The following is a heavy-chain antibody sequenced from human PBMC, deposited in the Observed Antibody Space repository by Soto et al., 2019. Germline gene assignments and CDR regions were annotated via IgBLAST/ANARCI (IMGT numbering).Heavy chain of an antibody. CDR3: AGHHKFLLGYPGPFDY. V-gene: IGHV4-39*01. Sequence: SETLSLTCTVSGGSISSSSYYWGWIRQPPGKGLEWIGSIYYSGSTYYNPSLKSRVTISVDTSKNQFSLKLSSVTAADPAVYYFAGHHKFLLGYPGPFDYGGKGARVPVSS. CDR1: GGSISSSSYY. CDR2: IYYSGST. J-gene: IGHJ4*02. D-gene: IGHD3-3*01.